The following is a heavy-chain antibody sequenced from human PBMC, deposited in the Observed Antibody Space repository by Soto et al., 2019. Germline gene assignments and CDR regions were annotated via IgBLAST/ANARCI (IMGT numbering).Heavy chain of an antibody. CDR2: IYYSGST. CDR1: GGSISSYY. V-gene: IGHV4-59*01. CDR3: ARDSPTTVTTGSLDDFDI. D-gene: IGHD4-17*01. J-gene: IGHJ3*02. Sequence: SETLSLTCTVSGGSISSYYWSWIRQPPGKGLEWIGYIYYSGSTNYNPSLKSRVTISVDTSKNQFSLKLSSVTAADTAVYYCARDSPTTVTTGSLDDFDIWGQGTMVTVSS.